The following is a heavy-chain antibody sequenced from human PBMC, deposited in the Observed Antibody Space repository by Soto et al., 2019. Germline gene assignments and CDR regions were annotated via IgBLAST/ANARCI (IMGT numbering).Heavy chain of an antibody. CDR2: IYYSGST. D-gene: IGHD3-10*01. V-gene: IGHV4-59*11. CDR1: YGNIINLD. J-gene: IGHJ6*02. Sequence: SLINSVTSTVSYGNIINLDCSWIRKKPGKGLEWIGYIYYSGSTYYNPSLKSRVTISVDTSKNQFSLKLSSVTAADTAVYYCAREIGRDYYGSGSYLYYYYYYGMDVWGQGTTVTVSS. CDR3: AREIGRDYYGSGSYLYYYYYYGMDV.